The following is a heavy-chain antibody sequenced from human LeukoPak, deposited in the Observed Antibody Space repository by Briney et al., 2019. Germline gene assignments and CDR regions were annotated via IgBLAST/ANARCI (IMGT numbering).Heavy chain of an antibody. Sequence: GGSLRLSCAASGFTFSSYGMHWVRQAPGKGLEWVAVIWCDGSNKYYADSVKGRFTISRDNSKNTLYLQMNSLRAEDTAVYYCARAYYYDSSGYYPSDYWGQGTLVTVSS. J-gene: IGHJ4*02. CDR1: GFTFSSYG. V-gene: IGHV3-33*01. D-gene: IGHD3-22*01. CDR3: ARAYYYDSSGYYPSDY. CDR2: IWCDGSNK.